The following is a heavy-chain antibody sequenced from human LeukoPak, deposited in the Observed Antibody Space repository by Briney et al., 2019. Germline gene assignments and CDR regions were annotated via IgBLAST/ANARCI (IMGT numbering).Heavy chain of an antibody. D-gene: IGHD3-22*01. J-gene: IGHJ1*01. Sequence: PSETLSLTCSVSGNSVSRSDSYWDWIRQPPGKGLEWIGTIYYSGRTYYSPSLKSRVTMSVDPSNNQFSLNLRSVTAADTAVYYCARRRYYDGSGYLEWGQGTLLSVSS. CDR3: ARRRYYDGSGYLE. CDR2: IYYSGRT. V-gene: IGHV4-39*01. CDR1: GNSVSRSDSY.